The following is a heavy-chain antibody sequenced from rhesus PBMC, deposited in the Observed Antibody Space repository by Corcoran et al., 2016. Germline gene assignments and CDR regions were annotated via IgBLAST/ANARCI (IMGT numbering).Heavy chain of an antibody. CDR3: AKGSGDYYDFDY. CDR1: GFTFDDYV. J-gene: IGHJ4*01. CDR2: ISWDGGRT. D-gene: IGHD3-34*01. V-gene: IGHV3-201*01. Sequence: EVPLVESGGGVVQPGGSLRLSCAASGFTFDDYVMPWVRQSAGKGLGWVSAISWDGGRTGYADSVKGRFTISRDNAKNSLYLQMDRLRAEDTALYYCAKGSGDYYDFDYWGQGVLVTVSS.